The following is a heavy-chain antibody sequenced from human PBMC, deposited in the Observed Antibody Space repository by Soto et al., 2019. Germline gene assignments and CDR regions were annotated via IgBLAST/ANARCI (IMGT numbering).Heavy chain of an antibody. CDR3: AKDRNAMTTIDY. V-gene: IGHV3-30*18. CDR1: GFTFSSYG. J-gene: IGHJ4*02. CDR2: ISYDGSNK. Sequence: PGGSLRLSCAASGFTFSSYGMHWVRQAPGKGLEWVAVISYDGSNKYYADSVKGRFTISRDNSKNTLYLQMNSLRAEDTAVYYCAKDRNAMTTIDYWGQGTLVTVSS. D-gene: IGHD4-17*01.